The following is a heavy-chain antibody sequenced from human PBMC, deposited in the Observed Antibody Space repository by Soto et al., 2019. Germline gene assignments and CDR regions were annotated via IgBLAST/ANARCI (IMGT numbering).Heavy chain of an antibody. CDR3: ARQVVLRFLEWLLQFDY. J-gene: IGHJ4*02. D-gene: IGHD3-3*01. CDR1: GGSISSSNYY. Sequence: SETLSLTCTVSGGSISSSNYYWGWIRQPPGKGLEWIGSIYYSGSTYYNPSLKSRVTISVDTSKNQFSLKLSSVTAADTAVYYCARQVVLRFLEWLLQFDYWGQGTLVTVSS. V-gene: IGHV4-39*01. CDR2: IYYSGST.